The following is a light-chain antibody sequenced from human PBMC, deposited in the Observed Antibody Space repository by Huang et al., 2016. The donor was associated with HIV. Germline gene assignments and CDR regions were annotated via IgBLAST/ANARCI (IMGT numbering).Light chain of an antibody. CDR1: PSILYTSTNKNF. V-gene: IGKV4-1*01. J-gene: IGKJ2*01. CDR2: WAS. CDR3: QQYFATPYT. Sequence: DIVMTQSPDSLAVSLGERATINCTSSPSILYTSTNKNFLAWYQQKPGESPKLLIYWASTRESGVPDRFTGSGSGTDFTLTVDSLQAEDVAVYYCQQYFATPYTFGQGTKLEIK.